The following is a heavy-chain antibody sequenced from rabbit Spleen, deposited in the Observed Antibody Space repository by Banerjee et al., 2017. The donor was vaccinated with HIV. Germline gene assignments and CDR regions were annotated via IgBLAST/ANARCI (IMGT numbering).Heavy chain of an antibody. CDR3: VRDQAGYAGYGPWYFNL. Sequence: QEQLVESGGGLVQPGGSLKLSCKASGFDFSDYGVSWVRQAPGKGLEWIGYIDPIFGRTCYASWVNGRFTISRHNAQNTLYLQLNSLTAADTATYFCVRDQAGYAGYGPWYFNLWGQGTLV. J-gene: IGHJ4*01. D-gene: IGHD7-1*01. CDR1: GFDFSDYG. CDR2: IDPIFGRT. V-gene: IGHV1S47*01.